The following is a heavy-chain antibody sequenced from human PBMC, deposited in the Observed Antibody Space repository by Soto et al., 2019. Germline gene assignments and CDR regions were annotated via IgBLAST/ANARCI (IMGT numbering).Heavy chain of an antibody. V-gene: IGHV3-23*01. CDR1: GFTFSSYA. CDR3: AKEYDYGDYEARILDY. Sequence: EVQLLESGGGLVQPGGSLRLSCAASGFTFSSYAMSWVRQAPGKGLEWVSAISGSGGSTYYADSVKGRFTISRDNSKNTLYLQMNSLRAEDTAVYYCAKEYDYGDYEARILDYWGQGTLVTVSS. D-gene: IGHD4-17*01. J-gene: IGHJ4*02. CDR2: ISGSGGST.